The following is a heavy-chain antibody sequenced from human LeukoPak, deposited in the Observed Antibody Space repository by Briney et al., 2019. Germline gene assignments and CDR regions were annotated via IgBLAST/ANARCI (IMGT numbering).Heavy chain of an antibody. V-gene: IGHV3-20*04. J-gene: IGHJ4*02. CDR2: ISWSGGST. Sequence: PGGSLRLSCEASGFTFDDYAMTWVRQAPGKGLEWVSGISWSGGSTGYGDSVKGRFTISRNNAKKSLYLQMNSVRVEDTALYYCARSDGGLNLRGQGILVTVSS. CDR3: ARSDGGLNL. CDR1: GFTFDDYA. D-gene: IGHD2-15*01.